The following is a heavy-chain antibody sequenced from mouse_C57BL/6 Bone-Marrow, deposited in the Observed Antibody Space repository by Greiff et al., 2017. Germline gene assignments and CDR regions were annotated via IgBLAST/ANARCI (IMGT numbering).Heavy chain of an antibody. Sequence: VQLQQSGPELVKPGASVKISCKASGYAFSSSWMNWVKQRPGKGLEWIGRIYPGDGDTNYNGKFKGKATLTADKSSSTAYMQLSSLTSEDSAVYFCAGSVGLWLRRSGFAYWGQGTLVTVSA. J-gene: IGHJ3*01. CDR2: IYPGDGDT. CDR1: GYAFSSSW. V-gene: IGHV1-82*01. CDR3: AGSVGLWLRRSGFAY. D-gene: IGHD2-2*01.